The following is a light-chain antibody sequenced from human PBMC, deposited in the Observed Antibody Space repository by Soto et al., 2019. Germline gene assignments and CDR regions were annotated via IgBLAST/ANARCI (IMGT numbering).Light chain of an antibody. J-gene: IGKJ3*01. CDR1: QSVSSN. V-gene: IGKV3-15*01. CDR2: GAS. Sequence: EIVMTQSPATLSVSPGEGATLSCRASQSVSSNLAWYQQKPGQAPRLLIYGASTRASGVPARFRGSGSGTETTRTITSQQSEDSALYYYQHYKSGPTFGPGTKVDVK. CDR3: QHYKSGPT.